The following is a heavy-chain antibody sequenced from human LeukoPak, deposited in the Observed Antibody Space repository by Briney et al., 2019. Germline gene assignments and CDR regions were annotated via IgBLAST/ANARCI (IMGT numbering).Heavy chain of an antibody. CDR3: ARARGSMVRNDY. J-gene: IGHJ4*02. CDR2: ITSSGSTI. V-gene: IGHV3-48*02. Sequence: GGSLRLSCAASGFTFSSYSLNWVRQAPGKGLEWVSYITSSGSTIYYADSVKGRFTMSRDNAKNSLYLQVTRLRDEDTAVYYCARARGSMVRNDYWGQGTLVTVSS. CDR1: GFTFSSYS. D-gene: IGHD3-10*01.